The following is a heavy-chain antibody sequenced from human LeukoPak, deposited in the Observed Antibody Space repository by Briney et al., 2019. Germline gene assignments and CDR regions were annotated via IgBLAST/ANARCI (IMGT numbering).Heavy chain of an antibody. CDR3: ARNLGIVGATKDYYYYGMDV. J-gene: IGHJ6*02. CDR1: GYTFTSYY. V-gene: IGHV1-46*01. CDR2: INPSGGST. D-gene: IGHD1-26*01. Sequence: ASVKVSCKASGYTFTSYYMHWVRQAPGQGLEWMGIINPSGGSTSYAQKFQGRVTMTRDTSTSTVYMELSSLRSEDTAVYYCARNLGIVGATKDYYYYGMDVWGQGTTVTVSS.